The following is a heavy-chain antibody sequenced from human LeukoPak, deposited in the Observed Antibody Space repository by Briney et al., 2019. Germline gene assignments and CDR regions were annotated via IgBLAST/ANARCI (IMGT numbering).Heavy chain of an antibody. Sequence: GGSLRLSCAASGFTFSTYNMNWVRQAPGKGLEWVSSITSGGTYTYYADSVKGRFTTSRDNAKNSPSLQLSSLRAEDTAVYYCARGHYDILTASYKWTPDYWGQGILVTVSS. CDR1: GFTFSTYN. D-gene: IGHD3-9*01. J-gene: IGHJ4*02. V-gene: IGHV3-21*06. CDR2: ITSGGTYT. CDR3: ARGHYDILTASYKWTPDY.